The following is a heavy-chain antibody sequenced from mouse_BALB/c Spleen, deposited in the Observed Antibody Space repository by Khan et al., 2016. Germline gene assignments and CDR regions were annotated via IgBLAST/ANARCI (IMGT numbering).Heavy chain of an antibody. D-gene: IGHD2-1*01. V-gene: IGHV2-2*02. CDR1: GFSLTSYG. J-gene: IGHJ4*01. CDR3: ARLYYGYYAMDY. CDR2: IWSGGST. Sequence: QVQLKQSGPGLVQPSQSLSITCTVSGFSLTSYGVHWVRQSPGKGLEWLGVIWSGGSTDYNAAFISRLSISKDNSKSQVFFKMNRLQANDTAIYYCARLYYGYYAMDYWGQGTSVTVSS.